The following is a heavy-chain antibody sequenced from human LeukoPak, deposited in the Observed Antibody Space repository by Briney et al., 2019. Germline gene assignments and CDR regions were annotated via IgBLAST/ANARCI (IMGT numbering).Heavy chain of an antibody. J-gene: IGHJ4*02. Sequence: ASVKVSCKASGYTFTRYGISWVRQAPGQGLEWMGWISAYNGNTNYAQKLQGRVTMTTDTSTSTAYMELRSLRSDDTAVYYCARALTVVGTTVEYFDYWGQGTLVTVSS. CDR2: ISAYNGNT. CDR1: GYTFTRYG. CDR3: ARALTVVGTTVEYFDY. D-gene: IGHD1-14*01. V-gene: IGHV1-18*01.